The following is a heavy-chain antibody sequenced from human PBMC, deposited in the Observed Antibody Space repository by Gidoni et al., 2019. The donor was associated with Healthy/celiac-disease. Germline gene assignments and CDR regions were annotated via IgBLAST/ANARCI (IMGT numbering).Heavy chain of an antibody. Sequence: EVQLLESGGVLVQPGGCMRLSCAASGFTFSSYAMSWVRQGPGTGMEWVSAISGSGGSTYYADSVKGRFTISRDNSKNTLYLQMNSLRAEDTAVYYCAKPGQFRGVTPGYYYYMDVGGKGTTVTVSS. J-gene: IGHJ6*03. V-gene: IGHV3-23*01. CDR3: AKPGQFRGVTPGYYYYMDV. CDR2: ISGSGGST. D-gene: IGHD3-10*01. CDR1: GFTFSSYA.